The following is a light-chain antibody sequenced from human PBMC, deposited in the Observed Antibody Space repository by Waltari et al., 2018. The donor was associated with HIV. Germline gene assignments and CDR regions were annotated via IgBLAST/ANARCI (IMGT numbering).Light chain of an antibody. Sequence: QPASVSGSPGQSITFSCTGTSSDVGGYNYVSWYQQHPGKAPKLMIYEVSTRPSGVSNRFSGSKSGNTASLTISGLQAEDEADYYCSSYTSSSTPVFGGGTKLTVL. CDR3: SSYTSSSTPV. V-gene: IGLV2-14*01. CDR1: SSDVGGYNY. J-gene: IGLJ2*01. CDR2: EVS.